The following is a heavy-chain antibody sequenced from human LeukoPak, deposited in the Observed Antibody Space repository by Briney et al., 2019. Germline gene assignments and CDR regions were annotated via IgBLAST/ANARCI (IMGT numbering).Heavy chain of an antibody. CDR1: GYTFTGYY. V-gene: IGHV1-2*02. CDR3: ARAITIFGVVN. Sequence: VASVKVSCKASGYTFTGYYMHWVRQAPGQGLEWMGWINPNSGGTNYAQKFQGRVTMTRGTSISTAYMELSRLRSDDTAVYYCARAITIFGVVNWGQGTLVTVSS. J-gene: IGHJ4*02. D-gene: IGHD3-3*01. CDR2: INPNSGGT.